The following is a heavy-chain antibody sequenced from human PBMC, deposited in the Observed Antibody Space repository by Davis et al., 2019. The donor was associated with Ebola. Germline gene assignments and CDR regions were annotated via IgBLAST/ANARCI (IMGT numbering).Heavy chain of an antibody. CDR2: IKQDGSEK. CDR1: GGTFSSYA. J-gene: IGHJ4*02. V-gene: IGHV3-7*01. Sequence: AASVKVSCKASGGTFSSYAISWVRQAPGKGLEWVANIKQDGSEKYYVDSVKGRFTISRDNAKNSLYLQMNSLRAEDTAVYYCARESGYWGQGTLVTVSS. D-gene: IGHD3-10*01. CDR3: ARESGY.